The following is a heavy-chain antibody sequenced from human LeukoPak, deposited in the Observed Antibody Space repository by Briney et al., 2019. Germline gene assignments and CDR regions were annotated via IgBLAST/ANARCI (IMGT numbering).Heavy chain of an antibody. CDR2: IYYSGST. V-gene: IGHV4-31*03. CDR3: ARGYDSSGYLFDY. D-gene: IGHD3-22*01. CDR1: GGSISSGGYY. Sequence: PSETLSLTCTVSGGSISSGGYYWSWLRQPPGKGLEWLGYIYYSGSTYYNPSLKSRVTISVDTSKNQFPLKLSSVTAADTAVYYCARGYDSSGYLFDYWGQGTLVTVSS. J-gene: IGHJ4*02.